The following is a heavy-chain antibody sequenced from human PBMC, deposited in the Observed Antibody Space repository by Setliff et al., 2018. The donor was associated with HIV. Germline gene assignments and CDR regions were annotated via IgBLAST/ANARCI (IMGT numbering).Heavy chain of an antibody. CDR2: IFTSGDT. CDR3: ARQAHPRGYYGSAGLFDY. V-gene: IGHV4-61*09. J-gene: IGHJ4*02. Sequence: SETLSLTCAVSGDSISSGSYYWSWIRQPAGEGLEWIGHIFTSGDTAYADSLKGRFTISRDTSKNTLHLHMNSLRAEDTAVYYCARQAHPRGYYGSAGLFDYWGQGTPVTVSS. CDR1: GDSISSGSYY. D-gene: IGHD3-22*01.